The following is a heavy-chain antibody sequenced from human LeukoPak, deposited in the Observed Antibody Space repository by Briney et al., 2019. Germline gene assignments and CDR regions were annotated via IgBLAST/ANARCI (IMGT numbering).Heavy chain of an antibody. CDR2: IIPNSGGT. Sequence: APVKVACRTSGYTFSDYYMHWVRQAPGQGLEWMGYIIPNSGGTTYAQKFQGRVTVTRDTSISAAYLDLSGLRSDDTAVYYCSTEDKYCSSSTCGDSWGQGTLVTVSS. J-gene: IGHJ4*02. CDR1: GYTFSDYY. CDR3: STEDKYCSSSTCGDS. D-gene: IGHD2-2*01. V-gene: IGHV1-2*02.